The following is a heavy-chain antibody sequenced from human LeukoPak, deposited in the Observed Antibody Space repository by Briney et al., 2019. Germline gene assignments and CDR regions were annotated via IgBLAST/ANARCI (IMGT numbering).Heavy chain of an antibody. D-gene: IGHD5-12*01. Sequence: PGGSLRLSCAASGFTFSSYTMNWVRQPPGKGLEWVSSISDTTTYIYYADSVKGRFTVSRDNAKNSLYLQMDSLRAEDTAVYYCARDWAEWLRSGDYFDYWGQGTLVTVSS. CDR2: ISDTTTYI. CDR1: GFTFSSYT. CDR3: ARDWAEWLRSGDYFDY. V-gene: IGHV3-21*01. J-gene: IGHJ4*02.